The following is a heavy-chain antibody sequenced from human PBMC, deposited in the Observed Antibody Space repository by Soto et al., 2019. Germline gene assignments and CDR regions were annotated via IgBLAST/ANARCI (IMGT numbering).Heavy chain of an antibody. D-gene: IGHD4-4*01. CDR1: GFTFIRYA. Sequence: GGSLRLSCAASGFTFIRYAMSWVRQAPGKGLEWVASISGSGGSTYYADSVKGRFTISRDTSKNTLYLQMNSLRAEDTAVYYCATTTVTHFDYWGQGAPVTVSS. CDR3: ATTTVTHFDY. J-gene: IGHJ4*02. V-gene: IGHV3-23*01. CDR2: ISGSGGST.